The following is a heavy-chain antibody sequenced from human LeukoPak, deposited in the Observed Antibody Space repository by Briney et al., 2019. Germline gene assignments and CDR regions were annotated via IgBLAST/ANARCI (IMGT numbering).Heavy chain of an antibody. J-gene: IGHJ3*02. CDR3: ARRYCSGGSCRDAFDI. V-gene: IGHV4-59*08. D-gene: IGHD2-15*01. Sequence: PSETLSLTCTVSGGSISSYYWSWIRQPPGKGLEWIGYIYYSGSTNYNPSLKSRVTISVDTSKNQFSLKLSSVTAADTAVHYCARRYCSGGSCRDAFDIWGQGTMVTVSS. CDR2: IYYSGST. CDR1: GGSISSYY.